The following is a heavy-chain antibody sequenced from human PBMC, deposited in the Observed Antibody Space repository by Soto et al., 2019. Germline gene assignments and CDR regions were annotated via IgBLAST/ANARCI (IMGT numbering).Heavy chain of an antibody. CDR2: IYYSGST. D-gene: IGHD1-26*01. V-gene: IGHV4-59*08. CDR3: ARRYGSAIDY. CDR1: GGTISSWY. J-gene: IGHJ4*02. Sequence: QVQLQESGPGLVKPSETLSLTCTVSGGTISSWYWSWIRQPPGKGLEWIGYIYYSGSTNCNPSLKSRATISVDPSKTQFSLKLSSVTAADTAVYYCARRYGSAIDYWGQGTLVTVSS.